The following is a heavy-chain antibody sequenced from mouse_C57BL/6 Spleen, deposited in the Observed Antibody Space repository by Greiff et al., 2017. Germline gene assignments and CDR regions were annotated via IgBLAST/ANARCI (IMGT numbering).Heavy chain of an antibody. Sequence: VQLQQSGAELVKPGASVKLSCKASGYTFTEYTIHWVKQRSGQGLEWIGWFYPGSGSIKYNEKFKDKATLTADKSSSTVYMELSRLTSEDSAVYFCARHAFYYGSLYYYAMDYWGQGTSVTVSS. CDR2: FYPGSGSI. D-gene: IGHD1-1*01. J-gene: IGHJ4*01. CDR3: ARHAFYYGSLYYYAMDY. V-gene: IGHV1-62-2*01. CDR1: GYTFTEYT.